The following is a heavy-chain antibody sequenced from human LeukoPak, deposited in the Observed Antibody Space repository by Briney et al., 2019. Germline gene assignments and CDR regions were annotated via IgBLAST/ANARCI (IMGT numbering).Heavy chain of an antibody. CDR2: INPNSGGT. V-gene: IGHV1-2*02. CDR3: ARREGYSYGYYFDY. D-gene: IGHD5-18*01. CDR1: GYTFTSYY. J-gene: IGHJ4*02. Sequence: ASVKVSCKASGYTFTSYYMHWVRQAPGQGLEWMGWINPNSGGTNYAQKFQGRVTMTRDTSISTAYMELSRLRSDDTAVYYCARREGYSYGYYFDYWGQGTLVTVSS.